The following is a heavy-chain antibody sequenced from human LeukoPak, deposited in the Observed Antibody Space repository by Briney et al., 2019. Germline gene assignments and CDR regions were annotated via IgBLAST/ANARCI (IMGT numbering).Heavy chain of an antibody. CDR3: ARVPYVSGTFDY. J-gene: IGHJ4*02. V-gene: IGHV3-30-3*01. CDR1: GFIFSSYV. CDR2: ISYDGSGE. Sequence: PGGSLRLSCAASGFIFSSYVIHWVRQAPGEGLEWVAVISYDGSGEYYTDSVKGRFTIYRDNSKNTLYLQMNSLRTEDTAVYYCARVPYVSGTFDYWGQGTLVTVSS. D-gene: IGHD3-10*01.